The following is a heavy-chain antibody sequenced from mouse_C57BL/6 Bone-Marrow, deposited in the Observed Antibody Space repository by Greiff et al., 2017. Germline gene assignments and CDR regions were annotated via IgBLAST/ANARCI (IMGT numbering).Heavy chain of an antibody. V-gene: IGHV10-1*01. CDR3: VRDGYYGFAY. CDR2: IRSKSNNYAT. J-gene: IGHJ3*01. D-gene: IGHD2-3*01. Sequence: EVKLMESGGGLVQPKGSLKLSCAASGFSFNTYAMNWVRQAPGKGLEWVARIRSKSNNYATYYADSVKDRFTISRDDSESMLYLQMNNLKTEDTAMYYCVRDGYYGFAYWGQGTLVTVSA. CDR1: GFSFNTYA.